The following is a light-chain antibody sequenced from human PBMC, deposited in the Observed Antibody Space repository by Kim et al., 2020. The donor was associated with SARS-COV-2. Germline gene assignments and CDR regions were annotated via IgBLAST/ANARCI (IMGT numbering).Light chain of an antibody. CDR1: QTMSDW. CDR2: KAS. Sequence: VGDRVTITCRASQTMSDWLAWYQQKPGKAPKILIYKASILEDGVPSRFSGRGSGTEFTLTISSLQPDDFATYYCHQYNSYPRSFGQGTKLEI. J-gene: IGKJ2*03. V-gene: IGKV1-5*03. CDR3: HQYNSYPRS.